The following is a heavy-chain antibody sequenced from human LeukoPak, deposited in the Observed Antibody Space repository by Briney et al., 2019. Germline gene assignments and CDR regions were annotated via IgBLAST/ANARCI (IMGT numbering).Heavy chain of an antibody. CDR3: ARELHVERDDY. J-gene: IGHJ4*02. Sequence: GASVKVSCKASGYTFTSYAMHWVRQAPGQGLEWMGWISANDGKTHYSEKHQGRVTMSTDTVTSTAYMELRSLGSDDTAVYYCARELHVERDDYWGQGTLVTVSS. CDR2: ISANDGKT. D-gene: IGHD1-1*01. CDR1: GYTFTSYA. V-gene: IGHV1-18*01.